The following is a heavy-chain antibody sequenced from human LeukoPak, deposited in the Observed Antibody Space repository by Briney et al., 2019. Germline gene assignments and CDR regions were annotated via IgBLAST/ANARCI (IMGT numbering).Heavy chain of an antibody. J-gene: IGHJ4*02. CDR2: ISAYNGNT. D-gene: IGHD3-22*01. CDR1: GYTFTSYG. CDR3: AREYYYDSSGQPYFDY. Sequence: ASVKVSCKASGYTFTSYGISWVRQAPGQGLEWMGWISAYNGNTNYAQMLQGRVTMTTDTSTSTACMELRSLRSDDTAVYYCAREYYYDSSGQPYFDYWGQGTLVTVSS. V-gene: IGHV1-18*01.